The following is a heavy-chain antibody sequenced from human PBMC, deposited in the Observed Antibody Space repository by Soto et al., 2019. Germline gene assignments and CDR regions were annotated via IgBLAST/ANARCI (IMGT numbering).Heavy chain of an antibody. V-gene: IGHV1-18*01. CDR1: GYTFTSYG. J-gene: IGHJ6*02. D-gene: IGHD6-19*01. CDR3: ARDQLVVAAYPPYSSGCYYYYGMDV. Sequence: QVQLVQSGAEVKKPGASVKVSCKASGYTFTSYGISWVRQAPGQGLEWMGWISAYNGNTNYAQKLQGRVTMTTDTTTSTAYMELRSMRSGDTAVYYCARDQLVVAAYPPYSSGCYYYYGMDVWGQGTTVTVSS. CDR2: ISAYNGNT.